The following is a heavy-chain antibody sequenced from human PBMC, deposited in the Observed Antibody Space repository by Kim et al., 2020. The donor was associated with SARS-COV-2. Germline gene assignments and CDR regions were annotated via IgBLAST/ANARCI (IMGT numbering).Heavy chain of an antibody. CDR2: IKRDGSDK. Sequence: GGSLRLSCAASGFTFSDFWMTWVRQAPGKGLECVANIKRDGSDKFYIDSVKGRFTVSRDNAKNSLYLQMTSLRAEDTAVYYCARGNSMDVWGQGTTVTVSS. CDR3: ARGNSMDV. J-gene: IGHJ6*02. CDR1: GFTFSDFW. V-gene: IGHV3-7*01.